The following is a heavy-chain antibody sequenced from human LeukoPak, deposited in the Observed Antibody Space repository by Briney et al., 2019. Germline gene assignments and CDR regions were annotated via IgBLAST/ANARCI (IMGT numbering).Heavy chain of an antibody. V-gene: IGHV3-64*01. CDR1: GFIFSSYA. CDR3: ARGISYYYDSSGYYGLDY. CDR2: ISSNGGST. Sequence: GGSLRLSCAASGFIFSSYAMHWVRQAPGKGLEYVSAISSNGGSTYYANSVKGRFTISRDNSKNTLYLQMGSLRAEDMAVYYCARGISYYYDSSGYYGLDYWGQGTLVTVSS. D-gene: IGHD3-22*01. J-gene: IGHJ4*02.